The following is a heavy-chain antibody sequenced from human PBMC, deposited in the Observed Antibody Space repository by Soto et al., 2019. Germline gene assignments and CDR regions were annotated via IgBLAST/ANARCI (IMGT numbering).Heavy chain of an antibody. CDR1: GGSVNSYY. CDR2: IFYSGST. D-gene: IGHD2-21*02. CDR3: ARVFPSYCGGDCSYFDS. J-gene: IGHJ4*02. V-gene: IGHV4-59*02. Sequence: QVQLQESGPGLVKASETLSLTCTVSGGSVNSYYWSWIRQPPGKGLEWIGYIFYSGSTKSNPSLKSRVTMSVDMSKNQFSLRLTSVTAADTAAYYCARVFPSYCGGDCSYFDSWGQGTLVTVSS.